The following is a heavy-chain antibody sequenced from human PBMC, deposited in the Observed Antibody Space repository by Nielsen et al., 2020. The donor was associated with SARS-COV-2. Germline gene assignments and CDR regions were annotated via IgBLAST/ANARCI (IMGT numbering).Heavy chain of an antibody. J-gene: IGHJ4*02. CDR3: AKDGHSSGWYGAPDY. D-gene: IGHD6-19*01. Sequence: LKISCAASGFTFDDYAMHWVRPAPGKDLEWVSGISWNSGSIGYADSVKGRFTISRDNAKNSLYLQMNSLRAEDTALYYCAKDGHSSGWYGAPDYWGQGTLVTVSS. CDR2: ISWNSGSI. V-gene: IGHV3-9*01. CDR1: GFTFDDYA.